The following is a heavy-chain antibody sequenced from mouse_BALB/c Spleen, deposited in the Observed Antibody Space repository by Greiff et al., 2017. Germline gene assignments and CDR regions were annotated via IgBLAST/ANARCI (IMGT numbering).Heavy chain of an antibody. Sequence: QVQLQQSGAGLVRPGTSVKVSCKASGYAFTNYLIEWVKQRPGQGLEWIGVINPGSGGTDYNEKFKGKATLTADKSSSTAYMQLSSLTSEDTAVYYCARGFYDGYSYAMDYWGQGTSVTVSS. CDR2: INPGSGGT. V-gene: IGHV1-54*01. D-gene: IGHD2-3*01. J-gene: IGHJ4*01. CDR1: GYAFTNYL. CDR3: ARGFYDGYSYAMDY.